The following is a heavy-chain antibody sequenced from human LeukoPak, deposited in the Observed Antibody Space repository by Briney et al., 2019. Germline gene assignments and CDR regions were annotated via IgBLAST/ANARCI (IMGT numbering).Heavy chain of an antibody. CDR1: GGTFSIYA. CDR3: ARGVHPGYSGNEGG. Sequence: SVRVPSKASGGTFSIYAISWVRQAPGQGREWMGGIIPIFGTANYAQKFQGRVTITADKSTSTAYMELSSLRSEDTAVYYCARGVHPGYSGNEGGWGEGTLVTVSS. D-gene: IGHD5-12*01. V-gene: IGHV1-69*06. J-gene: IGHJ4*02. CDR2: IIPIFGTA.